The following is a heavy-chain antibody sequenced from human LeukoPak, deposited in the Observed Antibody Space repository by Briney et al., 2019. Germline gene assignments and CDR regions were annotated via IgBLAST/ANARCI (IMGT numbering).Heavy chain of an antibody. CDR1: GGSISSYY. CDR3: ARGYYDSSGYYYFDY. J-gene: IGHJ4*02. D-gene: IGHD3-22*01. CDR2: SYYSGGT. V-gene: IGHV4-59*01. Sequence: SETLSLTCTVSGGSISSYYWSWIRQPPGKGLEWIAYSYYSGGTNYNPSLKSRVTISVDTSKNQFSLKLSSVTAADTAVYYCARGYYDSSGYYYFDYWGQGTLVTVSS.